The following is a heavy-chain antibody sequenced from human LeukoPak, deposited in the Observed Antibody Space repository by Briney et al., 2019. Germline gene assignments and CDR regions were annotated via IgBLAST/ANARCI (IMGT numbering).Heavy chain of an antibody. CDR2: VNSRGNYI. Sequence: GGSLRLSCAVSGFTVSSTYMSWVRQAPGKGLEWVSSVNSRGNYIYYSDSLKGRFTISRDNARSSLYLQMSSLRAEDTAVYYCARRREHGSGSDWLWGQGTLVTVSS. D-gene: IGHD3-10*01. CDR3: ARRREHGSGSDWL. V-gene: IGHV3-21*01. CDR1: GFTVSSTY. J-gene: IGHJ4*02.